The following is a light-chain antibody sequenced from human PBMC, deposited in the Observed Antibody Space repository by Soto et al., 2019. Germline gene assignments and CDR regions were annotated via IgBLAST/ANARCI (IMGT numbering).Light chain of an antibody. J-gene: IGKJ1*01. CDR3: QHYNNWPPWT. CDR1: EGVGTY. Sequence: EIVLTQSPGTLSLSPGERATLSCWASEGVGTYLAWYQQKPGQAPRLLIYDASNVAAGIPARFSGSGSVTEFTLTISSLQSEDFAVYYCQHYNNWPPWTFGQGTKVDI. CDR2: DAS. V-gene: IGKV3D-15*01.